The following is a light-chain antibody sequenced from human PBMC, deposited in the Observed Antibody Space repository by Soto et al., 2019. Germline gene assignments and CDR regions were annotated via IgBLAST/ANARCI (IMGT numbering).Light chain of an antibody. Sequence: EIVLTQSPATLSLSPGERATLSCRASQSVSSYLAWYQQEPGQAPRLLIYDASNRATGIPARFSGSGSGTDFTLTISSLEPEDFAVYYCQQRSELTFGGGTKVEIK. V-gene: IGKV3-11*01. CDR1: QSVSSY. CDR3: QQRSELT. CDR2: DAS. J-gene: IGKJ4*01.